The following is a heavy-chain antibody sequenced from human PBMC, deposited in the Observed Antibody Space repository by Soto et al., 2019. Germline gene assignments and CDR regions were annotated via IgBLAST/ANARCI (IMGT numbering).Heavy chain of an antibody. D-gene: IGHD3-22*01. CDR3: ARVDTMIVVVPPGGYFDY. V-gene: IGHV4-31*03. CDR2: IYYSGST. CDR1: GGSISSGGYY. Sequence: QVQLQESGPGLVKPSQTLSLTCTVSGGSISSGGYYWSWIRRHPGKGLEWIGYIYYSGSTYYNPSLKSRVTISVDTSKNQFSLKLSSVTAADTAVYYCARVDTMIVVVPPGGYFDYWGQGTLVTVSS. J-gene: IGHJ4*02.